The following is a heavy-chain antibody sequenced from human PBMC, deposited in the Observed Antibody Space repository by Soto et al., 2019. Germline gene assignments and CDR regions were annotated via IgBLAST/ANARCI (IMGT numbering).Heavy chain of an antibody. D-gene: IGHD6-19*01. J-gene: IGHJ4*02. CDR2: ISGSGSST. CDR3: AKDGATNFYSSGWFMVAYFDY. CDR1: GFTFSSSA. Sequence: QHGGSLRLSSAASGFTFSSSAMSLVCKAKGKGLEWVSAISGSGSSTYYADSVKGRFTISRDNSKNMLYLQMNSLRAEDTAVYYCAKDGATNFYSSGWFMVAYFDYWGQGTLGTVSS. V-gene: IGHV3-23*01.